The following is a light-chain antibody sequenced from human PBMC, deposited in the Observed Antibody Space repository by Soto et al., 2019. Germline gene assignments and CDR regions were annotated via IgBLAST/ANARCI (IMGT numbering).Light chain of an antibody. CDR3: QQTFSPPYT. V-gene: IGKV1-39*01. CDR1: QSISNS. CDR2: VAS. Sequence: DIQMTQSLSSLSASVGDTVTITCRASQSISNSLSWYQQKPRKAPKFLIYVASTLQRGVPSRFSGSGSGTDFTLTISSLQPEDVATYYCQQTFSPPYTFGQGTKLEIK. J-gene: IGKJ2*01.